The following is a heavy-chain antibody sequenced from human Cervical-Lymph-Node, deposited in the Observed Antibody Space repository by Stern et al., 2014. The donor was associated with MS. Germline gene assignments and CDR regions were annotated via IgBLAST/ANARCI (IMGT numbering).Heavy chain of an antibody. Sequence: QMPLAQSRAEATKPGSSAKVSCKASGGTFSKLPSSCAPQAPGHGLEWLGGIFPVFGTPTYAQEFRGRVTITADVSTSTVYMELSSLRSDDTAVYYCALSSETSDRWYSLGYDLWGQGTLVTVSS. J-gene: IGHJ5*02. CDR3: ALSSETSDRWYSLGYDL. CDR2: IFPVFGTP. V-gene: IGHV1-69*01. CDR1: GGTFSKLP. D-gene: IGHD6-13*01.